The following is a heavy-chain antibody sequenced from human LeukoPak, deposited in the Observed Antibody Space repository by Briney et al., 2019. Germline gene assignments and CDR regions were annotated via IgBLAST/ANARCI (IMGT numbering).Heavy chain of an antibody. CDR1: GGSISSNY. V-gene: IGHV4-59*08. CDR2: IYYSGST. D-gene: IGHD2-21*02. J-gene: IGHJ4*02. CDR3: ARTTLNCGGDCFLFDY. Sequence: PSETLSLTCTVSGGSISSNYWSWIRQPPGKGLEWIGYIYYSGSTNYNPSLKSRVTISVDTSKNQFSLKLSSVTAADTAVYYCARTTLNCGGDCFLFDYWGQGTLVTVSS.